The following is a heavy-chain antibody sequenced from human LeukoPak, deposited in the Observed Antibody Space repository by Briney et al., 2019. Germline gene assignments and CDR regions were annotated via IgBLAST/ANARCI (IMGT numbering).Heavy chain of an antibody. CDR1: GYTFTSYG. J-gene: IGHJ4*02. Sequence: GASVKVSCKASGYTFTSYGISWVRQAPGQGLEWMGWISAYNGNTNYAQKLQGRVTMTTDTSTSTAYMELSSLRSEDTAVYYCARVVYYGSGSYYIPLDYWGQGTLVTVSS. V-gene: IGHV1-18*01. CDR2: ISAYNGNT. D-gene: IGHD3-10*01. CDR3: ARVVYYGSGSYYIPLDY.